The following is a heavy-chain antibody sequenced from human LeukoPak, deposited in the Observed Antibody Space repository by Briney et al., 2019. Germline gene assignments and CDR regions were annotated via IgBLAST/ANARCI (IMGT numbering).Heavy chain of an antibody. CDR2: ISYDGSNK. CDR3: ACEYSSSWFDY. V-gene: IGHV3-30-3*01. CDR1: GFTFSSYA. D-gene: IGHD6-13*01. Sequence: GRSLRLSCAASGFTFSSYAMHWVRQAPGKGPEWVAVISYDGSNKYYADSVKGRFTISRDNSKNTLYLQMNSLSAEDTAVYYCACEYSSSWFDYWGQGTLVTVSS. J-gene: IGHJ4*02.